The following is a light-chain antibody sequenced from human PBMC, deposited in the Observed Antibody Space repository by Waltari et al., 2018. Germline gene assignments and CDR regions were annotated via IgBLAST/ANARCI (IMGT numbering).Light chain of an antibody. V-gene: IGLV2-14*03. Sequence: QSALTQPASVSWSPGQSITISCTGTSSDVGGYNYVSWYQQHPGKAPKLMIYDVSNRPSGVSNRFSGSKSGNTASLTISGLQAEDEADYYCSSYTSSSTLAYVFGTGTKVTVL. J-gene: IGLJ1*01. CDR2: DVS. CDR3: SSYTSSSTLAYV. CDR1: SSDVGGYNY.